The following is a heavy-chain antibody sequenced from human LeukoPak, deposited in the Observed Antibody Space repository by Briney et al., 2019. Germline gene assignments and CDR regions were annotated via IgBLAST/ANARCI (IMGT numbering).Heavy chain of an antibody. V-gene: IGHV4-4*07. D-gene: IGHD6-19*01. Sequence: SETLSLTCTVSGGSISRYYWSWIRQPAGKGLEWIGHIYTSGSTNYNPSLKSRVTISVDTSKNQFSLKLSSVTAADTAVYYCARVDSGSGWYSYFDYWGQGTLVTVSS. CDR1: GGSISRYY. CDR3: ARVDSGSGWYSYFDY. J-gene: IGHJ4*02. CDR2: IYTSGST.